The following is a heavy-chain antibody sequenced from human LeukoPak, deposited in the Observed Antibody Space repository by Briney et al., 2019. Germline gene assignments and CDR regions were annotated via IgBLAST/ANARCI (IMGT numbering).Heavy chain of an antibody. V-gene: IGHV3-33*01. J-gene: IGHJ6*02. Sequence: GRSLRLSCEASGFTFSSHAMPWVRQAPGKGLEWVAIIWFDGSNSYYADSVKGRFTISRDNSKNTLYLQMNSLRAEDTAVYYCARVGDYYDMDIWGQGTTVTVSS. D-gene: IGHD3-16*01. CDR1: GFTFSSHA. CDR3: ARVGDYYDMDI. CDR2: IWFDGSNS.